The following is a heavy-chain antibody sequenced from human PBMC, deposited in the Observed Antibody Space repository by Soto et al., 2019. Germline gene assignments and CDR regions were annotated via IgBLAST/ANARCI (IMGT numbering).Heavy chain of an antibody. Sequence: PGGSLRLSYAASGFTFSSYAMSWVRQAPGKGLEWVSAISGSGGSTYYADSVKGRFTISRDNAKKTMSLQMNNLRAEDTAVYYCATWRGGYTYGLDHWGQGTPVTVSS. CDR2: ISGSGGST. CDR1: GFTFSSYA. D-gene: IGHD5-18*01. J-gene: IGHJ4*02. CDR3: ATWRGGYTYGLDH. V-gene: IGHV3-23*01.